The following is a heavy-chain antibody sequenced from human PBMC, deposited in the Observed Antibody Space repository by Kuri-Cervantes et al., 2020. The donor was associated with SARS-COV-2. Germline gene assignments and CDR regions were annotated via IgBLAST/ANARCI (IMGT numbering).Heavy chain of an antibody. Sequence: SETLSLTCTVSGYSISSGYYWGWIRQPPGKGLEWIGSIYHSGSTYYNPSLKSRVTISVDTSKNQFSLKLSSVTAADTAVYYCARDQTGGDDAFDIWGQGTMVTVSS. J-gene: IGHJ3*02. CDR3: ARDQTGGDDAFDI. D-gene: IGHD7-27*01. CDR1: GYSISSGYY. V-gene: IGHV4-38-2*02. CDR2: IYHSGST.